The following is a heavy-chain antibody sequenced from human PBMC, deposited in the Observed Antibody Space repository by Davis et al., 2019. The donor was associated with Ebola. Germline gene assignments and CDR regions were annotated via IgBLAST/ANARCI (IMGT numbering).Heavy chain of an antibody. CDR1: GFTFSSYW. V-gene: IGHV4-39*01. CDR2: IYYSGST. CDR3: ARRGPSWELHTSGYYYGMDV. Sequence: PGGSLRLSCAASGFTFSSYWMSWVRQAPGKGLEWIGSIYYSGSTYYNPSLKSRVTISVDTSKNQFSLKLSSVTAADTAVYYCARRGPSWELHTSGYYYGMDVWGQGTTVTVSS. D-gene: IGHD1-26*01. J-gene: IGHJ6*02.